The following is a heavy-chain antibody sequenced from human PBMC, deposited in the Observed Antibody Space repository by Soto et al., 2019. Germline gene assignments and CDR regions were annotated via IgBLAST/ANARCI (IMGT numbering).Heavy chain of an antibody. Sequence: SLTCTVSGGSISSGDYYWSWIRQPPGKGLEWIGYIYYSGSTYYNPSLKSRVTISVDTSKNQFSLKLSSVTAADTAVYYCARGGSCGGDCYPYYYYGMDVWGQGTTVTVSS. CDR2: IYYSGST. J-gene: IGHJ6*02. CDR3: ARGGSCGGDCYPYYYYGMDV. V-gene: IGHV4-30-4*01. CDR1: GGSISSGDYY. D-gene: IGHD2-21*02.